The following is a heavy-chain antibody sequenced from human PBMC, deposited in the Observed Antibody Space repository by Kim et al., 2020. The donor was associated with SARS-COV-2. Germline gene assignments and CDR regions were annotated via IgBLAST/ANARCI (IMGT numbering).Heavy chain of an antibody. CDR2: IDPSDSYT. Sequence: GESLKISCKGSGYSFTSYWISWVRQMPGKGLEWMGRIDPSDSYTNYSPSFQGHVTISADKSISTAYLQWSSLKASDTAMYYCASFMRYSYGFGRYYYYGMDVWGQGTTVTVSS. CDR3: ASFMRYSYGFGRYYYYGMDV. D-gene: IGHD5-18*01. V-gene: IGHV5-10-1*01. J-gene: IGHJ6*02. CDR1: GYSFTSYW.